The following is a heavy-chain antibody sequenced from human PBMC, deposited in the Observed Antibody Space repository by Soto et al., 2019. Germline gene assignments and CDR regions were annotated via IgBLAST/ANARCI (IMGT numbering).Heavy chain of an antibody. CDR1: GFTFSSYS. J-gene: IGHJ6*02. CDR2: ISSSSSTI. Sequence: EVQLVESGGGLGQPGGSLRLSCAASGFTFSSYSMNWVRQAPGKGLEWVSYISSSSSTIYYADSVKGRFTISRDNAKNSLYLQRNCLRDGDTAVYYCARTKWAPGIYYYYGMDVWGQGTTVTVSS. CDR3: ARTKWAPGIYYYYGMDV. V-gene: IGHV3-48*02. D-gene: IGHD1-26*01.